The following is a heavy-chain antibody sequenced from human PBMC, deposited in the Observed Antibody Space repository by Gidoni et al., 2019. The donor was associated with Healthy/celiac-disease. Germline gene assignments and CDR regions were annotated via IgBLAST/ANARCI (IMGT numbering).Heavy chain of an antibody. CDR2: ISYDGSNK. CDR1: GFTFSSYG. V-gene: IGHV3-30*18. Sequence: QVQLVESGGGVVQPGRSLRLSCAASGFTFSSYGMHWVRQAPGKGLEWVAVISYDGSNKYYADSVKGRFTISRDNSKNTLYLQMNSLRAEDTAVYYCAKEYSNYVEYYYYYYGMDVWGQGTTVTVSS. J-gene: IGHJ6*02. D-gene: IGHD4-4*01. CDR3: AKEYSNYVEYYYYYYGMDV.